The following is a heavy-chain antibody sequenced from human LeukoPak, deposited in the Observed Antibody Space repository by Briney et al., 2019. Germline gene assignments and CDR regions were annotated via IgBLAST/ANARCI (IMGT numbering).Heavy chain of an antibody. CDR2: IYYSGST. J-gene: IGHJ3*02. Sequence: SETLSLTCTVSGGSISSYYWSWIRQPPGKGLEWIGYIYYSGSTNYNPSLKSRVTISVDTSKNQFSLKLSSVTAADTAVYYCARDWMITFEGVIVLNAFDIWGQGTMVTVSS. D-gene: IGHD3-16*02. CDR1: GGSISSYY. V-gene: IGHV4-59*12. CDR3: ARDWMITFEGVIVLNAFDI.